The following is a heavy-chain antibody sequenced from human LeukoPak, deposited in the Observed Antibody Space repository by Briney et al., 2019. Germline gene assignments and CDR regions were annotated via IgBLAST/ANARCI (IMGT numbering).Heavy chain of an antibody. Sequence: GGSLRLSCVASGFTFSSYAVSWVRQAPGKGLERVSGISDSGGSTYYADSVKGRFTISRDNSKNTLYLQMNSLRAEDTAIYYCAKGPLVRGVKPSYFYYWGQGTLVTVSS. CDR1: GFTFSSYA. J-gene: IGHJ4*02. D-gene: IGHD3-10*01. CDR2: ISDSGGST. V-gene: IGHV3-23*01. CDR3: AKGPLVRGVKPSYFYY.